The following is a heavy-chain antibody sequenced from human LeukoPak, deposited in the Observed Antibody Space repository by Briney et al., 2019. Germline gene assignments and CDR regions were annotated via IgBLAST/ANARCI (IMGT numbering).Heavy chain of an antibody. V-gene: IGHV4-30-4*08. CDR3: ARDRITIETRAFDI. CDR1: GGSLSSGEYY. CDR2: IYYSGST. D-gene: IGHD3-3*01. Sequence: PSETLSLTCTVSGGSLSSGEYYWSSFRQPRGKGLEWIGYIYYSGSTYYNPSLKSRVTISVDTSNNQFSLKLSSVTAADTAVYYCARDRITIETRAFDIWGQGTMVTVSS. J-gene: IGHJ3*02.